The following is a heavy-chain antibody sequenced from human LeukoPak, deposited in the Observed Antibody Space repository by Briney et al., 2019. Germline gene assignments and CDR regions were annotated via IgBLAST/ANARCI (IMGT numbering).Heavy chain of an antibody. V-gene: IGHV3-30*18. D-gene: IGHD4-17*01. Sequence: GGSVRLSCAASGFTFSSYGMHWVRQAPGKGLEWVALISYDGSNKYYADSVKGRLTNSRDNSKNTLYLPMNSLRAEDTAVYYCAKTGDYGDQRVSWYFDLWGRGTVVPVPS. CDR3: AKTGDYGDQRVSWYFDL. CDR2: ISYDGSNK. J-gene: IGHJ2*01. CDR1: GFTFSSYG.